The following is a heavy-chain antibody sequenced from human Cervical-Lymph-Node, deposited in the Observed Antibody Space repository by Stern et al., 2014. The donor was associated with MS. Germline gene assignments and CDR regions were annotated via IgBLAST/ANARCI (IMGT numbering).Heavy chain of an antibody. CDR2: ISGSGGST. CDR3: AKEMYSSGFAPIDY. Sequence: EEQLVESGGGLVQPGGSLRLSCAASGFTFSSYAMSWVRQAPGKGLEWVSAISGSGGSTYYADSVKGRFIISRDNSKNPLYLQMNSLRAEDTAVYYCAKEMYSSGFAPIDYWGQGTLVTVSS. D-gene: IGHD6-19*01. V-gene: IGHV3-23*04. J-gene: IGHJ4*02. CDR1: GFTFSSYA.